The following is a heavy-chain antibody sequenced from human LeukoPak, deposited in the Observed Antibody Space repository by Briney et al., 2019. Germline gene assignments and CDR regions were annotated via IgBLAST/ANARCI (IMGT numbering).Heavy chain of an antibody. J-gene: IGHJ4*02. Sequence: PGGSLRLSCAASGFTFSTYSMSWVRQALGKGLEWVSSISSSSDYTYYADSVKGRFTISRDNAKNSLYLQMNSLRVEDTAVYYCARSQFGELLNGFDSWGQGTLVTVSS. V-gene: IGHV3-21*01. CDR3: ARSQFGELLNGFDS. CDR2: ISSSSDYT. D-gene: IGHD3-10*01. CDR1: GFTFSTYS.